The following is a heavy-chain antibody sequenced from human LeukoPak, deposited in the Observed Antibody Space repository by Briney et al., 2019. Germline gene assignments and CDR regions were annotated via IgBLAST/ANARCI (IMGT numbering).Heavy chain of an antibody. J-gene: IGHJ4*02. CDR3: ARDHNYAFGN. Sequence: GGSLRLSCAASGFPFNEYSMNWVRQAPGKGLEWNSDIGISSGNTKYADSVKGRFTISGDNAKKSLYLQMNSLRVEDTAVYYCARDHNYAFGNRGQGTLVTVSS. CDR1: GFPFNEYS. CDR2: IGISSGNT. V-gene: IGHV3-11*06. D-gene: IGHD1-1*01.